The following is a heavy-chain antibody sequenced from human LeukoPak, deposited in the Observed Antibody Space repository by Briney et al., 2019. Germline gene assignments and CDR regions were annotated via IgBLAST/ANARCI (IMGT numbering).Heavy chain of an antibody. D-gene: IGHD4-17*01. J-gene: IGHJ4*02. Sequence: PGGSLRLSCAASGFAFSSYAMSWVRQAPGKGLEWISGIGGSGVATYYADSVKGRFTISRDNSKNTLHLQMNSLRVDDTAVYYCTKGEVDGDYMPAFWGQGTLVTVSS. CDR1: GFAFSSYA. CDR3: TKGEVDGDYMPAF. V-gene: IGHV3-23*01. CDR2: IGGSGVAT.